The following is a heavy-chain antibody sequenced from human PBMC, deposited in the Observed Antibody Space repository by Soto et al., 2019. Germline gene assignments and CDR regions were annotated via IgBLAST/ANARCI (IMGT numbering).Heavy chain of an antibody. D-gene: IGHD2-15*01. J-gene: IGHJ6*02. CDR3: ARALGGYCSGGSCSSYYYYGMDV. V-gene: IGHV4-31*03. CDR2: IYYSGST. CDR1: GGSISSGGYY. Sequence: SETLSLTCTVSGGSISSGGYYWSWIRQHPGKGLEWIGYIYYSGSTYYNPSLKSRVTISVDTSKNQFSLKLSSVTAVDTAVYYCARALGGYCSGGSCSSYYYYGMDVWGQGTTVTVSS.